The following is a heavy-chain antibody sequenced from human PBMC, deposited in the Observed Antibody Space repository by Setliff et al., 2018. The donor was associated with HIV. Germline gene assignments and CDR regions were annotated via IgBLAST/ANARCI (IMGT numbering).Heavy chain of an antibody. D-gene: IGHD3-22*01. CDR1: GFTFTSSA. J-gene: IGHJ3*02. CDR2: IVVGSGNT. Sequence: GASVKVSCKASGFTFTSSAMQWVRQARGQRLEWIGWIVVGSGNTNYAQKFQERVTITRDMSTSTAYMELSSLRSEDTAVYYCAADPYYYDSSGYYYVVAFDIWGQGTMVTVSS. V-gene: IGHV1-58*02. CDR3: AADPYYYDSSGYYYVVAFDI.